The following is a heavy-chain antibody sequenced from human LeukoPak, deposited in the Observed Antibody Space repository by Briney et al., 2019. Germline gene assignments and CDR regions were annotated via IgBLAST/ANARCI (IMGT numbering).Heavy chain of an antibody. CDR3: ARGIQLWSYNWFDP. Sequence: SETLSLTCTVSGGSISSSTYYWGWIRQPPGKGLEWIGSIYYSGSTYYNPSLKSRVTISVDTSKNQFSLKLSSVTAADTAVYYCARGIQLWSYNWFDPWGQGTLVTVSS. V-gene: IGHV4-39*07. CDR2: IYYSGST. J-gene: IGHJ5*02. CDR1: GGSISSSTYY. D-gene: IGHD5-18*01.